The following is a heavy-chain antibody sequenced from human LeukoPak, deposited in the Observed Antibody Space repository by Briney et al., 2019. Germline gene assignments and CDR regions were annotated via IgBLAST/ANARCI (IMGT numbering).Heavy chain of an antibody. CDR2: ICWVRGST. D-gene: IGHD2-2*01. CDR3: AKDTSAGIVVAGTSGYYYYMDV. J-gene: IGHJ6*03. V-gene: IGHV3-43*01. CDR1: LFTFDEYI. Sequence: GGALRVSCVHSLFTFDEYIMLGVRQAPRGGGEWVSLICWVRGSTCYADSVKGGFTISRDNSKNSLYLQMNSLRTEDTALYYGAKDTSAGIVVAGTSGYYYYMDVWVKGTTVTVS.